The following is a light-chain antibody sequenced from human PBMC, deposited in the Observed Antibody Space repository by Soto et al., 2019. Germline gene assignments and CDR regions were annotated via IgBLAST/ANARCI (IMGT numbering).Light chain of an antibody. CDR3: QQYGSSPGFT. V-gene: IGKV3-15*01. Sequence: EIVMTQSPATLSVSPGERATLSCRASQSVSSNLAWYQQKPGQAPRLVIYGVSTRATGIPARFSGSGSGTDFTLTISRLEPEDYAVYYCQQYGSSPGFTFGGGTKV. J-gene: IGKJ4*01. CDR2: GVS. CDR1: QSVSSN.